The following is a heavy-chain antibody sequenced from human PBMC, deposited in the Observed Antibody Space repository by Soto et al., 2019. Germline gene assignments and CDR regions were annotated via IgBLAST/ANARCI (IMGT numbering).Heavy chain of an antibody. V-gene: IGHV3-23*01. Sequence: PGGSLRLSCAASGFTFSSYAMGWVRQAPGKGLEWVSAITGSTGTTYYADSVKGRFTISRDNSKNTLYLQMNSLRAEDTAVYYCAKYSSGWYTFDYWGQGTLVTVSS. J-gene: IGHJ4*02. CDR2: ITGSTGTT. CDR1: GFTFSSYA. CDR3: AKYSSGWYTFDY. D-gene: IGHD6-19*01.